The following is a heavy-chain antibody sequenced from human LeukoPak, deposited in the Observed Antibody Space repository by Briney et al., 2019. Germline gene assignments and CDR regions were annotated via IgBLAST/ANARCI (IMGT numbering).Heavy chain of an antibody. CDR2: IKQDGSEK. D-gene: IGHD2-15*01. CDR1: AFTFSSYW. V-gene: IGHV3-7*03. J-gene: IGHJ4*02. CDR3: ARDGGYCSGGTCYSTY. Sequence: GGSLRLSCEASAFTFSSYWMTWVRQAPGKGLEWVASIKQDGSEKYYVDSVKGRFIISRDNAKNSLYLQMNSLRAEDTAVYYCARDGGYCSGGTCYSTYWGQGTLVTVSS.